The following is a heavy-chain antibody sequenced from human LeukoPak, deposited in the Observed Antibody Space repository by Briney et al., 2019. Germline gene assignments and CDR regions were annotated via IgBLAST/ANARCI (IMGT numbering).Heavy chain of an antibody. V-gene: IGHV3-33*01. CDR2: IWYDGTNK. Sequence: GRSLRLSCAASGFTFSNYGMHWVRQAPGKGLEWVAVIWYDGTNKYYADSVKGRFTISRDNAKNSLYLQMNSLRAEDTAVYYCARVPSPTVTTTDNYWGQGTLVTVSS. CDR1: GFTFSNYG. CDR3: ARVPSPTVTTTDNY. J-gene: IGHJ4*02. D-gene: IGHD4-17*01.